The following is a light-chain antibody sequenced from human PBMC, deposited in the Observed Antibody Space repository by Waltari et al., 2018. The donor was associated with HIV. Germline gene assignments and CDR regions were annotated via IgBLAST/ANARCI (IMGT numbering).Light chain of an antibody. V-gene: IGKV3-20*01. CDR1: QSVSSTY. CDR2: AAS. Sequence: ELVLTQSPGTLSLSPGERGTLSCRASQSVSSTYLAWYQQKPGQAPRLLIYAASSRASGIPDRFGGSGSGTDFTLTISRLEPEDVAVYYCQQYGSSPQTFGQGTKVEIK. J-gene: IGKJ1*01. CDR3: QQYGSSPQT.